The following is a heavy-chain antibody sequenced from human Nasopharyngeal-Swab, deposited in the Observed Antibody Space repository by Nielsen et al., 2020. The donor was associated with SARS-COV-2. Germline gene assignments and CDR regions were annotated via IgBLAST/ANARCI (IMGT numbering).Heavy chain of an antibody. J-gene: IGHJ4*02. CDR1: GGSFSGYY. V-gene: IGHV4-34*01. CDR3: ARGRGITVTTPSPVFDY. D-gene: IGHD1-20*01. Sequence: GSLSLSCAVYGGSFSGYYWSWIRQSPGKGLEWIGEINHSGSINYNLSLKSRVTISVETSKNQFSLKLSSVTAADTAVYYCARGRGITVTTPSPVFDYWGQGTLVTVSS. CDR2: INHSGSI.